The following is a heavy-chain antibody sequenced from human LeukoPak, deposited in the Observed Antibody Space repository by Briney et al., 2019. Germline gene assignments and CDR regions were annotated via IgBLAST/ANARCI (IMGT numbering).Heavy chain of an antibody. CDR2: ISGSGGST. D-gene: IGHD3-3*01. J-gene: IGHJ6*03. Sequence: GGSLRLSCAASGFTFSSYAMSWVRQAPGKGLEWVSAISGSGGSTYYADSVKGRFTISRDNSKNTLYLQMNSLRAEDTAVYYCAKRYYDFWSARDYYYYYMDVWGKGTTVTVSS. CDR1: GFTFSSYA. CDR3: AKRYYDFWSARDYYYYYMDV. V-gene: IGHV3-23*01.